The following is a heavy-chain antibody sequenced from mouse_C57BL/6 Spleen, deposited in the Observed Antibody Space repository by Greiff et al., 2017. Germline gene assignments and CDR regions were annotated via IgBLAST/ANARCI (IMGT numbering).Heavy chain of an antibody. V-gene: IGHV14-3*01. CDR1: GFNTKNTY. D-gene: IGHD6-5*01. J-gene: IGHJ2*01. Sequence: EVQLQQSVAELVRPGASVKLSCTASGFNTKNTYMHWVKQRPEPGMEGIGRIDPANGNTKYAPKFQGKATITADTSSNTAYLQLSSLTSEDTAIYYRARGHSNGDYWGQGTTLTVSS. CDR2: IDPANGNT. CDR3: ARGHSNGDY.